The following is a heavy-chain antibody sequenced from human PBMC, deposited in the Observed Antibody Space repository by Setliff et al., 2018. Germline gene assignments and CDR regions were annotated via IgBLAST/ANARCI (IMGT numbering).Heavy chain of an antibody. CDR3: ARDPRDGSSSPMADN. D-gene: IGHD3-10*01. J-gene: IGHJ4*02. CDR2: INPDATTT. Sequence: PGGSLSLSCEASGFTFSSHWMHWVRQVPGKGLAWVSQINPDATTTYYADSVKSRFTISRDNAKTTLYLQMNSLRVEDTAVYFCARDPRDGSSSPMADNWGQGTLVTVS. V-gene: IGHV3-74*01. CDR1: GFTFSSHW.